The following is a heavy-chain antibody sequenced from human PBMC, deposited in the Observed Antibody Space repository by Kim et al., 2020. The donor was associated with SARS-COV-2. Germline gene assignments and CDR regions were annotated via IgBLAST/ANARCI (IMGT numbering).Heavy chain of an antibody. V-gene: IGHV6-1*01. J-gene: IGHJ4*02. D-gene: IGHD3-10*01. CDR3: ARAGAGYYGSGSYVPFDY. Sequence: KSRITINPDTSKNQFSLQLNSVTPEDTAVYYCARAGAGYYGSGSYVPFDYWGQGTLVTVSS.